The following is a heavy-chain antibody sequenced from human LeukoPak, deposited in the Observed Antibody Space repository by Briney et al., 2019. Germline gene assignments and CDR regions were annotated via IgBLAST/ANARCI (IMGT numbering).Heavy chain of an antibody. Sequence: PSETLSLTCAVYGGSFSGYYWSWIRQPPGKGLEWIGEINHSGSTNYNPSLKSRVTISVDTSKNQFSLKLSSVTAADTAVYYCARADSSSWPFAYYFDYWGQGTLVTVSS. D-gene: IGHD6-13*01. CDR2: INHSGST. CDR3: ARADSSSWPFAYYFDY. CDR1: GGSFSGYY. V-gene: IGHV4-34*01. J-gene: IGHJ4*02.